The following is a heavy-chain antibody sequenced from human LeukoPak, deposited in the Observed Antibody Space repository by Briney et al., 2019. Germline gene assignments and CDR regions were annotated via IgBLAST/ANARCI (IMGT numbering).Heavy chain of an antibody. D-gene: IGHD3-3*01. CDR1: GFTFSSYN. V-gene: IGHV3-21*04. J-gene: IGHJ4*02. Sequence: GGSLRLSCAASGFTFSSYNMNWVRQAPGKGLEWVSSIKGRFTISRDNAKNSLYLQMNSLRAEDMALYYCAKDMGDDFWSGYRIDYWGQGTLVTVSS. CDR3: AKDMGDDFWSGYRIDY. CDR2: I.